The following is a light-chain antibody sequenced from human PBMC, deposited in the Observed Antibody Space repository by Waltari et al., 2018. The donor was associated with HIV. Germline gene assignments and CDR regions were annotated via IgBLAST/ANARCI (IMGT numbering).Light chain of an antibody. V-gene: IGLV2-11*01. CDR1: SSDIGYFDY. CDR3: CSYAGAYTYV. CDR2: KVD. Sequence: QSALTQPRSVSGSPGQSVTISCTGTSSDIGYFDYVSWYQQYPGKAPKVIIYKVDQRPSGVPDRFTGSKSGITASLTISGLQGEDEADYYCCSYAGAYTYVFGTGTKVNVL. J-gene: IGLJ1*01.